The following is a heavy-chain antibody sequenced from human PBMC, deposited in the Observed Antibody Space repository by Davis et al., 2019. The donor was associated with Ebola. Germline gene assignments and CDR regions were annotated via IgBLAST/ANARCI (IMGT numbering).Heavy chain of an antibody. Sequence: GESLKISCTDSVITFSSYAMTWVRQAPGKGLEWVSAISGSGGSTYYADSVKGRFTISRDNSKNTLYLQMNSLRAEDTAVYYCAKSEVVPAALYYYYGMDVWGKGTTVTVSS. D-gene: IGHD2-2*01. J-gene: IGHJ6*04. V-gene: IGHV3-23*01. CDR1: VITFSSYA. CDR3: AKSEVVPAALYYYYGMDV. CDR2: ISGSGGST.